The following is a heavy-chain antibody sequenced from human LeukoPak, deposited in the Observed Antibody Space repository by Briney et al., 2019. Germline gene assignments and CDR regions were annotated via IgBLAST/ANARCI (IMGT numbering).Heavy chain of an antibody. D-gene: IGHD2-2*01. CDR3: ARAVRGYCSSTSCPNWFDP. V-gene: IGHV3-30-3*01. CDR1: GFTLSSYA. CDR2: ISYDGSNK. J-gene: IGHJ5*02. Sequence: GGSLRLSCAAPGFTLSSYAMHWVRQAPGKGLEWVAVISYDGSNKYYADSVKGRFTISRDNSKNTLYLQMNSLRAEDTAVYYCARAVRGYCSSTSCPNWFDPWGQGTLVTVSS.